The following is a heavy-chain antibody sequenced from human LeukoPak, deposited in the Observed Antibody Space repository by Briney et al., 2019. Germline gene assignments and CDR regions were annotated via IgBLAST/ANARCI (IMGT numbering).Heavy chain of an antibody. J-gene: IGHJ4*02. V-gene: IGHV1-69*04. D-gene: IGHD3-22*01. CDR1: GGTFSSYA. CDR3: ARDTTYYYYSSGYPTFDY. Sequence: SVKVSCKASGGTFSSYAISWVRQAPGQGLEWMGRIIPILGIANYAQKFQGRVTITADKSTSTAHMELSSLRSEDTAVYYCARDTTYYYYSSGYPTFDYWGQGTLVTVSS. CDR2: IIPILGIA.